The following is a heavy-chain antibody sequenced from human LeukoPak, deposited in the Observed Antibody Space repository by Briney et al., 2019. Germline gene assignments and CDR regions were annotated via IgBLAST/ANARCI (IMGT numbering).Heavy chain of an antibody. D-gene: IGHD3-22*01. J-gene: IGHJ4*02. CDR2: IYYSGST. V-gene: IGHV4-59*01. Sequence: SETLSLTCTVSGGSISSYYWSWLRQPPGKGLEWIGYIYYSGSTNYNPSLKSRVTISVDTSKNQFSLKLSSVTAADTAVYYCARGPPTYYYDSSGYFDYYFDYWGQGTLVTVSS. CDR3: ARGPPTYYYDSSGYFDYYFDY. CDR1: GGSISSYY.